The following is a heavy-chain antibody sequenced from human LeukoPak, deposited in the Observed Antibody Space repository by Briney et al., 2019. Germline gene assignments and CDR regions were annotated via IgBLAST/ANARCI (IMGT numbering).Heavy chain of an antibody. Sequence: SVKVSCKASGGTFSSYTISLVRQAPGQGLEWMGGIIPIFGTANYAQKSQGRVTITTDESTSTAYMELSSLRSEDTAVYYCARCNYDFWSEPYYYYYMDVWGKGTTVTVSS. CDR2: IIPIFGTA. V-gene: IGHV1-69*05. D-gene: IGHD3-3*01. CDR1: GGTFSSYT. CDR3: ARCNYDFWSEPYYYYYMDV. J-gene: IGHJ6*03.